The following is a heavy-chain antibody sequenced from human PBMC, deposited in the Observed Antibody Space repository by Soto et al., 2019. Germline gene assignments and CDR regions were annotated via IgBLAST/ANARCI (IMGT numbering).Heavy chain of an antibody. D-gene: IGHD2-21*02. CDR1: GYTFTSYA. Sequence: QVQLVPSGAEVKKPGASVTVSCKASGYTFTSYAMHWVRQAPGQRLEWMGWINAGNGNTKYSQQFQGRVTITRDTSASTAYKELSSLRSEDTAVYYCESGTATRWYDYGMDVWGQGTTVTVS. CDR2: INAGNGNT. J-gene: IGHJ6*02. CDR3: ESGTATRWYDYGMDV. V-gene: IGHV1-3*01.